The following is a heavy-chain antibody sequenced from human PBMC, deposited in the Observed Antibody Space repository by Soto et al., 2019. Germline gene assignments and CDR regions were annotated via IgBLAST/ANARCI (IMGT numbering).Heavy chain of an antibody. J-gene: IGHJ6*03. V-gene: IGHV3-21*01. CDR1: GFTFSSYS. Sequence: GSLRLSCAASGFTFSSYSMNWVRQAPGKGLEWVSSISSSSSYIYYADSVKGRFTISRDNAKNSLYLQMNSLRAEDTAVYYCARDPPRLGYCSSTSCYDYMDVWGKGTTVTVSS. D-gene: IGHD2-2*01. CDR3: ARDPPRLGYCSSTSCYDYMDV. CDR2: ISSSSSYI.